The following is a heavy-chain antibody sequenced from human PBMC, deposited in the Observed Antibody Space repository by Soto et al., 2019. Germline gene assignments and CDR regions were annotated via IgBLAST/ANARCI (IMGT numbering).Heavy chain of an antibody. V-gene: IGHV4-31*03. J-gene: IGHJ5*02. D-gene: IGHD2-2*01. CDR2: IYYSGST. CDR1: GGSISSGGYY. Sequence: QVQLQESGPGLVKPSQTLSLTCTVSGGSISSGGYYWSWIRQHPGKGLEWIGYIYYSGSTYYNPSPKSRVTISVDTSKNQCSLMLSSVPAADTAVYYCARGYIVVVPAAMHGWFDPWGQGTLVSVSS. CDR3: ARGYIVVVPAAMHGWFDP.